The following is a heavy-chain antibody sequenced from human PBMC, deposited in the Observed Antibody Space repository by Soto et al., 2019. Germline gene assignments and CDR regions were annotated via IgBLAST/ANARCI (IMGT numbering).Heavy chain of an antibody. CDR2: ISSSSSFI. Sequence: PGGSLRLSCAPSRFTFSNYTMNWVRQAPGKGLEWVSSISSSSSFIYYSDSVKGRFTISRDNDRNSLYLQMTSLRGEDTAVYYCAKGLQDFDHWGQGTPVTVSS. CDR1: RFTFSNYT. V-gene: IGHV3-21*01. CDR3: AKGLQDFDH. J-gene: IGHJ4*02.